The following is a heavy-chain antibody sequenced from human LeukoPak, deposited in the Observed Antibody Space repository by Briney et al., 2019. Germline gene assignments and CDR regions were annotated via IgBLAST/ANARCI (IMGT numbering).Heavy chain of an antibody. Sequence: SGTLSLTCAVSGGSISSNSWWSWVRQPPGKGLEWIGEIFHSGSTNYNPSLKSRLTISVDKSKNQFFLKLNSVTAADTAVYYCARNPGSDYPEWWGQGTLVTVSS. J-gene: IGHJ4*02. CDR2: IFHSGST. CDR3: ARNPGSDYPEW. CDR1: GGSISSNSW. D-gene: IGHD4-17*01. V-gene: IGHV4-4*02.